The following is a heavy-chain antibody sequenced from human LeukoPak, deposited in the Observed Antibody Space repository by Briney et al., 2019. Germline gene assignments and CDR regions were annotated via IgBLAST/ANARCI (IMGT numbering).Heavy chain of an antibody. D-gene: IGHD3-10*01. CDR2: FDPEDGET. CDR1: GYTLTELS. CDR3: ATGQYYYGSGSIWFDP. V-gene: IGHV1-24*01. Sequence: ASVKVSCKVSGYTLTELSMHWVRQAPGKGLEWMGGFDPEDGETIYAQKFQGRVTMTEDTSTDTAYMELSSLRSKDTAVYYCATGQYYYGSGSIWFDPWGQGTLVTVSS. J-gene: IGHJ5*02.